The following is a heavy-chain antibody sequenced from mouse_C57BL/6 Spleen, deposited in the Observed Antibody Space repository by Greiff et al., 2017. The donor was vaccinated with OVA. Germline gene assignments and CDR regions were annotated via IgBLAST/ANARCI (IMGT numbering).Heavy chain of an antibody. CDR1: GFNIKDYY. CDR3: ARDYGSSYWYFDV. Sequence: EVKLQQSGAELVKPGASVKLSCTASGFNIKDYYMHWVKQRTEQGLEWIGRIDPEDGDTKYAPKFQGKATITADTSSNTAYLQLSSLTSEDTAVYYCARDYGSSYWYFDVWGTGTTVTVSS. CDR2: IDPEDGDT. V-gene: IGHV14-2*01. D-gene: IGHD1-1*01. J-gene: IGHJ1*03.